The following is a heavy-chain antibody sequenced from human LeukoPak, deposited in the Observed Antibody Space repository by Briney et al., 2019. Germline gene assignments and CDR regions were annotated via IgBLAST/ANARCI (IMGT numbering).Heavy chain of an antibody. V-gene: IGHV3-33*01. CDR1: GFTFRSYG. CDR3: ARDLLSLFGELLAYYYYGMDV. Sequence: GGSLRLSCAASGFTFRSYGMHWVRQAPGKGLEWVAVIWYDGSNKYYADSVKGRFTISRDTSKNTLYLQMNSLRAEDTAVYYCARDLLSLFGELLAYYYYGMDVWGQGTTVTVSS. J-gene: IGHJ6*02. CDR2: IWYDGSNK. D-gene: IGHD3-10*01.